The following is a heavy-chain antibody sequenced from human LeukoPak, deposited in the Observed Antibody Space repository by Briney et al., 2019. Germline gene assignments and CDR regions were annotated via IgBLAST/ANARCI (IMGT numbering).Heavy chain of an antibody. D-gene: IGHD5-18*01. Sequence: SETLSLTCTVSGGSISSYYWSWIRQPPGKGLEWIGYIYYSGSTNYNPSLRSRVTISVNTSKNQFSLKLSSVTAADTAVYYCARGPAMVDYWGQGTLVTVSS. J-gene: IGHJ4*02. CDR1: GGSISSYY. CDR3: ARGPAMVDY. CDR2: IYYSGST. V-gene: IGHV4-59*01.